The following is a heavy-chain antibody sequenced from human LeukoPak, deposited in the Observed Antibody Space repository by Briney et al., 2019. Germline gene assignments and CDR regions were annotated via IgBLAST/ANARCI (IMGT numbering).Heavy chain of an antibody. CDR2: IIPIFGTA. J-gene: IGHJ6*03. V-gene: IGHV1-69*13. Sequence: GASVKVSCKASGYTFTSYGISWVRQAPGQGLEWMGGIIPIFGTANYAQKFQGRVTITADESTSTAYMELSSLRSEDTAVYYCARVPQNYYYYMDVWGKGTTVTVSS. CDR3: ARVPQNYYYYMDV. CDR1: GYTFTSYG.